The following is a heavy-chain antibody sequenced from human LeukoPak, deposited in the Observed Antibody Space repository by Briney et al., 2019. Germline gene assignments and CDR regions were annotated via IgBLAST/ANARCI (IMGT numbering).Heavy chain of an antibody. V-gene: IGHV3-53*01. J-gene: IGHJ4*02. D-gene: IGHD6-19*01. CDR1: GFTVSSNY. CDR3: ARDLYSSGRGY. Sequence: PGGSLRLSCAASGFTVSSNYMSWVRQAPGEGLEWVSVIYSGGSTYYADSVKGRFTISRDNSKNTLYLQMNSLRAEDTAVYYCARDLYSSGRGYWGQGTLVTVSS. CDR2: IYSGGST.